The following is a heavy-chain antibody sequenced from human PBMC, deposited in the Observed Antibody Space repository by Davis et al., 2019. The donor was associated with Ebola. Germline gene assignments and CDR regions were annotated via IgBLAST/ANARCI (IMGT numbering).Heavy chain of an antibody. D-gene: IGHD2-15*01. CDR3: ARVGKVVVVVAATRDYGMDV. V-gene: IGHV3-21*01. CDR1: GFTFRTYW. Sequence: PGGSLRLSCAASGFTFRTYWMSWVRQAPGKVLEWVSSISSSSSYIYYADSVKGRFTISRDNAKNSLYLQMNSLRAEDTAVYYCARVGKVVVVVAATRDYGMDVWGQGTTVTVSS. J-gene: IGHJ6*02. CDR2: ISSSSSYI.